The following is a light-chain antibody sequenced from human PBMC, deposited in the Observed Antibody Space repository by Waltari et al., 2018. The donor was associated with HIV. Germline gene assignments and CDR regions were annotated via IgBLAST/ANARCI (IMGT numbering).Light chain of an antibody. Sequence: QSALTQPPSVSGAPGQRVTISCTGSSPNMGAGIDVHWYPQLPGPAPKLLLYGTTNRPSGVPDRCSGAKSGTSASLAITGLQAEDEADYYCQSYDSSLSGLLVGGGTKLTVL. V-gene: IGLV1-40*01. CDR3: QSYDSSLSGLL. J-gene: IGLJ2*01. CDR1: SPNMGAGID. CDR2: GTT.